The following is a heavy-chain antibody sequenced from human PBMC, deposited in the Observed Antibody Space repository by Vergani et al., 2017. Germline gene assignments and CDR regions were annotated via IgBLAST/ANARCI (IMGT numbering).Heavy chain of an antibody. D-gene: IGHD3-3*01. CDR3: ARDRPLYYDFWSGYPQRPPYYYYGMDV. V-gene: IGHV4-61*02. CDR1: GGSISSGSYY. CDR2: IYTSGST. J-gene: IGHJ6*02. Sequence: QVQLQESGPGLVKPSQTLSLTCTVSGGSISSGSYYWSWIRQPAGKGLEWIGRIYTSGSTNYNPSLKSRVTISVDTSKNQFSLKLSSVTAADTAVYYCARDRPLYYDFWSGYPQRPPYYYYGMDVWGQGTTVTVSS.